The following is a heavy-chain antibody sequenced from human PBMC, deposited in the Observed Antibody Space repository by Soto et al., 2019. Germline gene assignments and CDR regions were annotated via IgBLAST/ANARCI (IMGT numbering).Heavy chain of an antibody. Sequence: GGSLRLSCAASGFTFSSYSMNWVRQAPGKGLEWVSSISSSSSYIYYADSVKGRFTISRDNAKNSLYLQMNSLRAEDTAVYYCARDPVSSGYYYNPYWYFDLWGRGTLVTVSS. CDR1: GFTFSSYS. CDR2: ISSSSSYI. V-gene: IGHV3-21*01. CDR3: ARDPVSSGYYYNPYWYFDL. D-gene: IGHD3-22*01. J-gene: IGHJ2*01.